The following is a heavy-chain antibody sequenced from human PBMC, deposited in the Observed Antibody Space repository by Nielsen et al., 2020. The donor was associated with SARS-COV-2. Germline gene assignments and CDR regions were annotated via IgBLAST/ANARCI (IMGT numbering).Heavy chain of an antibody. CDR2: FFYTGTT. V-gene: IGHV4-59*01. CDR1: GGSISSYY. CDR3: ARVGTTDWYFDL. D-gene: IGHD4-17*01. Sequence: SETLSLTCTVSGGSISSYYWSWIRQPPGKGLEWIGSFFYTGTTNYSPSLKSRVTISVDTSKNQFSLKLSSVTAADTAVYYCARVGTTDWYFDLWGRGTLVTVSS. J-gene: IGHJ2*01.